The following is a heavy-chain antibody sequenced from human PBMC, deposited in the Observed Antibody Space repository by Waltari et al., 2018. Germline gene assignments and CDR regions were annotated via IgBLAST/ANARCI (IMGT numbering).Heavy chain of an antibody. V-gene: IGHV1-69*12. CDR1: GGTFSSYA. CDR3: ARPMVRCSNAFDI. J-gene: IGHJ3*02. Sequence: QVQLVQSGAEVKKPGSSVKVSCKASGGTFSSYAISWVRQAPGQGLEWMGGSIPIFGTANYAQKVPGRVTMTADEFTSTAYMERGSLRSEDTAVYYCARPMVRCSNAFDIWGQGTMVTVAS. D-gene: IGHD3-10*01. CDR2: SIPIFGTA.